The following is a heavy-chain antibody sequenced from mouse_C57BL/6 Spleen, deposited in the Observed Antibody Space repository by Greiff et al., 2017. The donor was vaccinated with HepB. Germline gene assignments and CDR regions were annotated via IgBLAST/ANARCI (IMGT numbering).Heavy chain of an antibody. V-gene: IGHV3-6*01. Sequence: EVKLMESGPGLVKPSQSLSLTCSVTGYSITSGYYWNWIRQFPGNKLEWMGYISYDGSNNYNPSLKNRISITRDTSKNQFFLKLNSVTTEDTATYYCAREELTGIAYWGQGTLVTVSA. CDR1: GYSITSGYY. CDR3: AREELTGIAY. D-gene: IGHD4-1*01. J-gene: IGHJ3*01. CDR2: ISYDGSN.